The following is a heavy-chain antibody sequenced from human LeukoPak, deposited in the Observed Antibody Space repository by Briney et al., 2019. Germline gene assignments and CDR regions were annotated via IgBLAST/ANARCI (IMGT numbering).Heavy chain of an antibody. J-gene: IGHJ4*02. CDR2: IYYSGST. CDR3: ARDVGYYYDSSGYI. CDR1: GGSISSSSYY. Sequence: PSETLSLTCTVSGGSISSSSYYWGWIRQPPGKGLEWIGSIYYSGSTYYNPSLKSRVTISVDTSKNQFSLKLSSVTAADTAVYYCARDVGYYYDSSGYIWGQGTLVTVSS. V-gene: IGHV4-39*07. D-gene: IGHD3-22*01.